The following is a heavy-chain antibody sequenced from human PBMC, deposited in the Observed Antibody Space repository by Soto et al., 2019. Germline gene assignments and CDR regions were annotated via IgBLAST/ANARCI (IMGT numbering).Heavy chain of an antibody. CDR2: ISAYNGNT. Sequence: EASVKVSCKASGGTFSSYAISWVRQAPGQGLEWMGGISAYNGNTNYAQKLQGRVTMTTDTSTSTAYMELRSLRSDDTAVYYCARDPQGDPHYYYGMDVWGQGTTVTVSS. J-gene: IGHJ6*02. CDR3: ARDPQGDPHYYYGMDV. V-gene: IGHV1-18*01. D-gene: IGHD2-21*02. CDR1: GGTFSSYA.